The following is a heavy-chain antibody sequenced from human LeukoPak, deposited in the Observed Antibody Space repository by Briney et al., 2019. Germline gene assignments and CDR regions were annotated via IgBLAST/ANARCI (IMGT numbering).Heavy chain of an antibody. V-gene: IGHV1-69*01. Sequence: GSSVKVSCKASGGTFSNYAISWVRQAPGQGLEWMGGIIPIFGTTNYAHKFQGRVTITADESTSTAYMELSSLRSEDTAVYYCARDRVERWLQGDAFDIWGQGTMVTVSA. CDR2: IIPIFGTT. D-gene: IGHD5-24*01. CDR3: ARDRVERWLQGDAFDI. CDR1: GGTFSNYA. J-gene: IGHJ3*02.